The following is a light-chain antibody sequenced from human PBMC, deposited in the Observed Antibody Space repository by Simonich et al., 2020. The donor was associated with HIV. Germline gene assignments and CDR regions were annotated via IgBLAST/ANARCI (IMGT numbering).Light chain of an antibody. J-gene: IGKJ4*01. CDR1: QSVSSN. Sequence: EIVMTQSPVTMSVSPGERATLSCRASQSVSSNLVWDRQKAGPAPRLLIHGASTRATGIPGRFSGSGSGTEFTLTISSMQSEDFAVYYCQQYNKWPTFGGGTKVEIK. CDR3: QQYNKWPT. CDR2: GAS. V-gene: IGKV3-15*01.